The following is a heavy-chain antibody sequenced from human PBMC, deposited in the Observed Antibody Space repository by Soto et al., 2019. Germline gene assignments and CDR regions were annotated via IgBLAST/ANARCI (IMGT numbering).Heavy chain of an antibody. CDR1: RFTFSSYG. Sequence: GGSLRLSCAASRFTFSSYGMHWLRQAPGKGLEWVAVISYEGSDHYYADSVKGRFAVSRDNSKNTLFLQMNSLRAEDTAVYYCAKEHSGLYSRHYFDFWGQGTLVTVSS. D-gene: IGHD6-19*01. J-gene: IGHJ4*02. CDR3: AKEHSGLYSRHYFDF. V-gene: IGHV3-30*18. CDR2: ISYEGSDH.